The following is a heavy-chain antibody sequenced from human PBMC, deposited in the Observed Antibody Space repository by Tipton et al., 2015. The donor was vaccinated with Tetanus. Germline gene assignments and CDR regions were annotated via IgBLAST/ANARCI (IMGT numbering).Heavy chain of an antibody. CDR1: GGSTHSHY. D-gene: IGHD2-8*02. J-gene: IGHJ3*02. CDR3: ARVLRYSTRGGWDDAFDI. CDR2: IYSGGTT. Sequence: TLSLTCTVSGGSTHSHYWSWIRQSAAKRLEWIGRIYSGGTTNYKPSLKSRVFMSMDTSKNQFSLELSSVTVADTAVYFCARVLRYSTRGGWDDAFDIWGQGTMVTVSS. V-gene: IGHV4-4*07.